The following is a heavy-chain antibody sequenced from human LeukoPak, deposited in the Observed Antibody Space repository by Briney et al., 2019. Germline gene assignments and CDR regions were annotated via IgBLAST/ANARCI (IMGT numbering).Heavy chain of an antibody. CDR1: GFTFSSYS. D-gene: IGHD2-15*01. CDR2: ISSSSSYI. J-gene: IGHJ6*02. Sequence: PGGFLRLSCAASGFTFSSYSMNWVRQAPGKGLEWVSSISSSSSYIYYADSVKGRFTISRDNAKNSLYLQMNSLRAEDTAVYYCAAIAGTDYYGMDVWGQGTTVTVSS. CDR3: AAIAGTDYYGMDV. V-gene: IGHV3-21*01.